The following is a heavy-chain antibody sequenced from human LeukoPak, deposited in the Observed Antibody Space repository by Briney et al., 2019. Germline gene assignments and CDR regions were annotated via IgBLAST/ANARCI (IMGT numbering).Heavy chain of an antibody. V-gene: IGHV4-39*01. Sequence: SETLSLTCTVSGVSISSSNSYCGWIRQPPGKGLEWIGSIYYSGNTYYNASLRSQVSISIDTSKNQFSLRLTSVTAADTAVYYCARLVVSSWYHEVLLGRDYWGQGTLVTVSS. CDR2: IYYSGNT. D-gene: IGHD6-13*01. CDR1: GVSISSSNSY. J-gene: IGHJ4*02. CDR3: ARLVVSSWYHEVLLGRDY.